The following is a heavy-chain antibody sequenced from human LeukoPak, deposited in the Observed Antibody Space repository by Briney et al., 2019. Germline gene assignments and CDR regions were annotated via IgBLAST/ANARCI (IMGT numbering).Heavy chain of an antibody. J-gene: IGHJ3*02. CDR2: INSGGST. Sequence: GGSLRLSCAASGFTFSSYAMTWVRQAPGKGLEWVSAINSGGSTYYADSLKGRFTISRDNSKDTLYLQMNSLRADDTAVYYCAKDWPSEWQQLPDYDAFDIWGQGTMVTVSS. V-gene: IGHV3-23*01. D-gene: IGHD6-13*01. CDR1: GFTFSSYA. CDR3: AKDWPSEWQQLPDYDAFDI.